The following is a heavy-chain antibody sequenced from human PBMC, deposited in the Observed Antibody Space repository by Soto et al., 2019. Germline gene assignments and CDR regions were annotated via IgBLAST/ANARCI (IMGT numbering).Heavy chain of an antibody. Sequence: QLQLQESGPGLVKPSETLSLTCSVSGGSISSSSYYWGWIRQPPGKGLEWIGSIYYSGSTYYNPSLKSRITISVDTSKNQFSLKLSSVTAADTAVYYCARHGSSGSITMSYYYYSMDVWGQGTSVTVSS. CDR1: GGSISSSSYY. D-gene: IGHD3-10*02. V-gene: IGHV4-39*01. CDR2: IYYSGST. J-gene: IGHJ6*02. CDR3: ARHGSSGSITMSYYYYSMDV.